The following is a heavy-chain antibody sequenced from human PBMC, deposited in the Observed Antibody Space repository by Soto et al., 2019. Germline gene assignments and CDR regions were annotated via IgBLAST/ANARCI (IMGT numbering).Heavy chain of an antibody. D-gene: IGHD2-2*01. CDR2: IYYSGST. CDR1: GGSISSGGYY. J-gene: IGHJ5*02. Sequence: QVQLQESGPGLVKPSQTLSLTCTVSGGSISSGGYYWSWIRQHPGKGLEWIGYIYYSGSTYYNPSLKSRVTISVDTSKNQFSLKLSSVTAADTAVYYCARAHPPPPSSTSSDWFDPWGQGTLVTVSS. CDR3: ARAHPPPPSSTSSDWFDP. V-gene: IGHV4-31*03.